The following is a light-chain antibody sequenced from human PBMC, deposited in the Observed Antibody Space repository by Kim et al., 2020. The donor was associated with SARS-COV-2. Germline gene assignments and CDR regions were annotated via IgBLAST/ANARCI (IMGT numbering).Light chain of an antibody. J-gene: IGLJ2*01. Sequence: SYELTQPLAVSVALGQTARITCGGNNIGSKHVHWYQQKPGQAPVLVIYRDSNRPSGIPERLSGSNSGNTATLTISRAQAGDEADYYCQVWDSSTEDVVFGGGTQLTVL. CDR1: NIGSKH. CDR3: QVWDSSTEDVV. V-gene: IGLV3-9*01. CDR2: RDS.